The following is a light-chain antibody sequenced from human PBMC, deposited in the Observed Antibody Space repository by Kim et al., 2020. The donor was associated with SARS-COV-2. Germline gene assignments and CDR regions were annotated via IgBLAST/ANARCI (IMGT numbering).Light chain of an antibody. Sequence: QSALTQPASVSGSPGQSITISCTETSSDVGGYNYVSWYQQHPGKAPKLMIYDVSNRPSGVSNRFSGSKSGNTASLTISGLQAEDEADYYCSSYTSSSPVVFGGGTQLTVL. CDR1: SSDVGGYNY. CDR3: SSYTSSSPVV. J-gene: IGLJ2*01. V-gene: IGLV2-14*03. CDR2: DVS.